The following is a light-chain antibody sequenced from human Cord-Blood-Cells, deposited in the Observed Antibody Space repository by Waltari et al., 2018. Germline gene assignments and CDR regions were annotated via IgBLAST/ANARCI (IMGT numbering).Light chain of an antibody. CDR3: QQRSNWPPGFT. CDR2: EAS. V-gene: IGKV3-11*01. CDR1: QRVSSY. Sequence: EIVFTQSPATLSLCPGERATLSCRARQRVSSYLAWYQQKPGPATRHLIYEASNSAICIQARFSGSGSGTDFTLTISSLEPEDFAVYYCQQRSNWPPGFTFGPGTKVDIK. J-gene: IGKJ3*01.